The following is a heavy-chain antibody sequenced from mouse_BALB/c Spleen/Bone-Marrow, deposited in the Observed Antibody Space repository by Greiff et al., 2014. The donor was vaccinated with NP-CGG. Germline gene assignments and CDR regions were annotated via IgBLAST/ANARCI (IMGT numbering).Heavy chain of an antibody. CDR3: ERRALYALDY. CDR1: GFTFSTYY. J-gene: IGHJ4*01. CDR2: IYTNDGST. V-gene: IGHV5-6-2*01. Sequence: VESGGGLVKAGESLKLSCAASGFTFSTYYMSWVRLTPEKRLELVAAIYTNDGSTYYPDTVKGRFAISRDNAKNTLYLQMSRLKSEDTALYYCERRALYALDYWGQGTSVTVSS.